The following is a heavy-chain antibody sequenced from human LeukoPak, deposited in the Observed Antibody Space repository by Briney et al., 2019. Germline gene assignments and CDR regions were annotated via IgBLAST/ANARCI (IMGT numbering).Heavy chain of an antibody. CDR3: AKDGAQPLDY. D-gene: IGHD3-16*01. Sequence: GRSLRLSCAASGFTFSSYGMHWVRQAPGKGLEWVAVISYDGSNKYYADSVKGRFTISRDNSKNTLYLQMNSLRAEDTAVYYCAKDGAQPLDYWGQGTLVTASS. CDR2: ISYDGSNK. J-gene: IGHJ4*02. V-gene: IGHV3-30*18. CDR1: GFTFSSYG.